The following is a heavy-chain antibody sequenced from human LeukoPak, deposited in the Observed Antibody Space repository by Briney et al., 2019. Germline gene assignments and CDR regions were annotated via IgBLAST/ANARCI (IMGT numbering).Heavy chain of an antibody. CDR1: GFXFANYA. CDR3: ARDLRLLIADGYYYYGMDV. J-gene: IGHJ6*02. D-gene: IGHD2-21*01. V-gene: IGHV3-23*01. Sequence: PGGSLRLSCAASGFXFANYAINWVRQAPGKGLEWVSTISGSGDSTYYADSVKGRFTISRDNSNDTLFLQMNSLRAEDTAVYYCARDLRLLIADGYYYYGMDVWGQGTTVTVSS. CDR2: ISGSGDST.